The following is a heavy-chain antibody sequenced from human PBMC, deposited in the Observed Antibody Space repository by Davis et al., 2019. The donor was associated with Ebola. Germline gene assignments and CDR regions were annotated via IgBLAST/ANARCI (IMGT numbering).Heavy chain of an antibody. D-gene: IGHD2-8*02. CDR1: GGSISSYY. Sequence: SETLSLTCTVSGGSISSYYWSWIRQPPGKGLEWIGYIYYSGSTYYNPSLKSRVTISVDTSKNQFSLKLSSVTAADTAVYYCARGPKGYCTGGVCYPYYYYGMDVWGQGTTVTVSS. CDR2: IYYSGST. CDR3: ARGPKGYCTGGVCYPYYYYGMDV. V-gene: IGHV4-59*08. J-gene: IGHJ6*02.